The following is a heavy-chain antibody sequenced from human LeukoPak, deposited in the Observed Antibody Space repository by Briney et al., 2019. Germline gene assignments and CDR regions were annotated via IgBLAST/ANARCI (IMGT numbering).Heavy chain of an antibody. CDR1: GFTFSSYW. CDR3: ARKGTIFGVVTPRGPRFDP. Sequence: GGSLRLSCAASGFTFSSYWMSWVRQAPGKGLEWVANIKQDGSEKYYVDSVKGRFTISRDNAKNSLYLQMNSLRAEDTAVYYCARKGTIFGVVTPRGPRFDPWGQGTLVTVSS. J-gene: IGHJ5*02. V-gene: IGHV3-7*01. CDR2: IKQDGSEK. D-gene: IGHD3-3*01.